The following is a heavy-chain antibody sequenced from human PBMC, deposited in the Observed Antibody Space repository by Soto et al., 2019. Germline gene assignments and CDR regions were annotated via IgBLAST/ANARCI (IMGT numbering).Heavy chain of an antibody. CDR2: LYNSGTT. Sequence: QMQLQESGPGLVKPSETLSLTCTVSGGSIRSYYWSWIRQPPGKGLEWIGYLYNSGTTNYNPSLTSRVTISVDTSKNQISLNLKSVTAADTAVYYCARDYMDVWGQGTTVTVSS. CDR1: GGSIRSYY. V-gene: IGHV4-59*01. J-gene: IGHJ6*02. CDR3: ARDYMDV.